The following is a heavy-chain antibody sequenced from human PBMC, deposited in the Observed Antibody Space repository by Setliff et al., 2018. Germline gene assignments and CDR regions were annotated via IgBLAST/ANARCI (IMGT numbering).Heavy chain of an antibody. Sequence: SVKASCKASGGTFNNYAISWVRQAPGQGLKWMGGIIPIFGTTKYAQKFQGRVTITADESTSTAYMELSSLRSEDTAVYYCARESGSPRYMDVWGNGTTVTV. J-gene: IGHJ6*03. D-gene: IGHD3-3*01. V-gene: IGHV1-69*13. CDR2: IIPIFGTT. CDR3: ARESGSPRYMDV. CDR1: GGTFNNYA.